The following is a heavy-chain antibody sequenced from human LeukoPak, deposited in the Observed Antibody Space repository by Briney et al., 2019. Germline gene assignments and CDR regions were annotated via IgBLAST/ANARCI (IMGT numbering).Heavy chain of an antibody. J-gene: IGHJ6*03. Sequence: SVKVSCKASGGTFSSYAISRVRQAPGQGLEWMGGIIPIFGTANYAQKFQGRVTITTDESTSTAYMELSSLRSEDTAVYYCARDREQQHGKGYYYCMDVWGKGTTVTVSS. D-gene: IGHD6-13*01. V-gene: IGHV1-69*05. CDR3: ARDREQQHGKGYYYCMDV. CDR1: GGTFSSYA. CDR2: IIPIFGTA.